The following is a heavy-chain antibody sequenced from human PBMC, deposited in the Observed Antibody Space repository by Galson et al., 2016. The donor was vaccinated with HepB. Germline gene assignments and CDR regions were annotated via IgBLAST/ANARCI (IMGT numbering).Heavy chain of an antibody. Sequence: SLRLSCAASGFTFSSYWMHWVRQAPGKGLVWVSRINGDGSSTTYADSVKGRSTISRDNAKNTLYLQMNSLRAEDTAVYYCARDWIPYYYYGMDVWGQGTTVTVSS. V-gene: IGHV3-74*01. CDR1: GFTFSSYW. CDR2: INGDGSST. D-gene: IGHD5-18*01. J-gene: IGHJ6*02. CDR3: ARDWIPYYYYGMDV.